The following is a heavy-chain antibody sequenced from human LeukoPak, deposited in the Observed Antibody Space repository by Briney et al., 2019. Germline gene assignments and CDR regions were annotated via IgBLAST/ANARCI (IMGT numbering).Heavy chain of an antibody. CDR3: ARRGSYDFWSGHYINWFDP. Sequence: PSETLSLTCAVYGGSFSGYYWSWIRQPPGKGLEWIGEINHSGSTNYNPSLKSRVTISVDTSKNQFSLKLSSVTAADTAVYYCARRGSYDFWSGHYINWFDPWGQGTLVTVSS. CDR1: GGSFSGYY. CDR2: INHSGST. V-gene: IGHV4-34*01. D-gene: IGHD3-3*01. J-gene: IGHJ5*02.